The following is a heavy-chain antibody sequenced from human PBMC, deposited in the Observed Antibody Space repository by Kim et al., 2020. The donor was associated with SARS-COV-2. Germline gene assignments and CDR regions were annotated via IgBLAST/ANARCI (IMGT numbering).Heavy chain of an antibody. CDR1: DGSFSGYY. CDR2: INHSGST. Sequence: SETLSLTCAVYDGSFSGYYWSWIRQPPGKGLEWIGEINHSGSTNYNPSLKSRVTISVDTSKNQFSLKLSSVTAADTAVYYCARGMYYYDSSGYTYYYYGMDVWGQGTTVTVSS. D-gene: IGHD3-22*01. V-gene: IGHV4-34*01. J-gene: IGHJ6*02. CDR3: ARGMYYYDSSGYTYYYYGMDV.